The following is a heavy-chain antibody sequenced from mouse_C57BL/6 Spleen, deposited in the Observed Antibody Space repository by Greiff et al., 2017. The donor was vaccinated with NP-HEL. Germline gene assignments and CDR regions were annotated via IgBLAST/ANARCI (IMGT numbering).Heavy chain of an antibody. D-gene: IGHD2-3*01. V-gene: IGHV1-72*01. CDR3: ARDDDKAWMAY. J-gene: IGHJ3*01. Sequence: QVQLQQPGAELVKPGASVKLSCKASGYAFTSYWMHWVKQRPGRGLEWIGRIDPDSGGTKYNEKFKSKATLTVDKPSSTAYMQRSSLTSEAAVVYYCARDDDKAWMAYWGQGTLVTVSA. CDR1: GYAFTSYW. CDR2: IDPDSGGT.